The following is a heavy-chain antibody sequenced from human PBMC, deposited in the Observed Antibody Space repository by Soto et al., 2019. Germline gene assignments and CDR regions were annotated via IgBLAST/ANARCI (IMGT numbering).Heavy chain of an antibody. CDR1: DDSIRNHY. D-gene: IGHD3-10*02. CDR2: FSYTGTT. V-gene: IGHV4-59*11. Sequence: PSETLPLTCSVSDDSIRNHYWNWIRQPPGKGLEWIGYFSYTGTTNYNPSLKSRVTISADTSKNQFFLKLSSVTAADTAVYYCGRDLFSDVWGQGTTVTVSS. J-gene: IGHJ6*02. CDR3: GRDLFSDV.